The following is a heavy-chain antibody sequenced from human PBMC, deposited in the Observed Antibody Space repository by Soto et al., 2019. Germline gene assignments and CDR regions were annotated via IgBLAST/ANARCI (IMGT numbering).Heavy chain of an antibody. D-gene: IGHD2-2*01. CDR1: GFTFSSYS. CDR3: GTWRGSSWFDY. CDR2: IFSSDSSA. J-gene: IGHJ4*02. Sequence: GESLKISCRASGFTFSSYSLGWVRHMPGKGLQWMGNIFSSDSSAKYSPSFVGQVTISVDRSINTAYLQWSSLKASDTAIYYCGTWRGSSWFDYWGPGTLVTVSS. V-gene: IGHV5-51*01.